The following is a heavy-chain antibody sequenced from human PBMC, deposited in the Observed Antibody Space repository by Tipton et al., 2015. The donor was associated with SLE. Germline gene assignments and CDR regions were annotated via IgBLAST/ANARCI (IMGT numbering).Heavy chain of an antibody. CDR1: GGSFSGYY. D-gene: IGHD3-22*01. CDR3: ARQGYDYDSSGYYYVGYFDY. J-gene: IGHJ4*02. V-gene: IGHV4-34*01. Sequence: TLSLTCAVYGGSFSGYYWTWIRQPPGKGLEWIGEINYSGSTNYNPSLKSRVTISVDTSKNQFSLKLSSVTAADTAVYYCARQGYDYDSSGYYYVGYFDYWGQGTLVTVSS. CDR2: INYSGST.